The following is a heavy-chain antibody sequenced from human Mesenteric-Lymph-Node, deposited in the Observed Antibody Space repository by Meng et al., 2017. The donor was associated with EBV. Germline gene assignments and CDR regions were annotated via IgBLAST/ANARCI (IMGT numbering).Heavy chain of an antibody. J-gene: IGHJ4*02. Sequence: QVHVQQGGAGLLKPSETLSLTCTVYGGSFTDHYWTWIRQPPGKGLEWIAEINHSGGTNYNLSLKNRVTISIDLSKNHFSLKVSSVTAADTAVYYCARSSYGSGSYSPFDFWGEGNLVTVSS. V-gene: IGHV4-34*01. CDR1: GGSFTDHY. CDR3: ARSSYGSGSYSPFDF. CDR2: INHSGGT. D-gene: IGHD3-10*01.